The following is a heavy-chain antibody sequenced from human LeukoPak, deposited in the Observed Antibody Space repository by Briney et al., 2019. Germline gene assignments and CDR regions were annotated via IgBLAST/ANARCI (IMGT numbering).Heavy chain of an antibody. V-gene: IGHV3-23*01. J-gene: IGHJ6*02. CDR3: AKDSTSSGSYYGMDV. CDR2: IRGSGGST. D-gene: IGHD3-3*01. Sequence: PWGSLRLSCAASGFAFNNYFMSWVRQAPGKGLQWVSSIRGSGGSTYYTDSVTGRFSISRDNSKNTLYLQMNSLRAEDTAVYYCAKDSTSSGSYYGMDVWGQGTTVTVSS. CDR1: GFAFNNYF.